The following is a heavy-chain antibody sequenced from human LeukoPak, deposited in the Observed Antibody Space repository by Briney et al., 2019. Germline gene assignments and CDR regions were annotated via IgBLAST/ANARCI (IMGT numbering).Heavy chain of an antibody. V-gene: IGHV4/OR15-8*02. CDR2: MHLDGET. Sequence: PSETLSLTCAISGGFISSSNWWSWVRQPPKEGLEWIGEMHLDGETHYNPSLKSRLTISIDKSNNRLSLTLTSVTAADTAVYYCTTASSKSLPNWGQGALVTVSS. CDR1: GGFISSSNW. CDR3: TTASSKSLPN. J-gene: IGHJ4*02. D-gene: IGHD5/OR15-5a*01.